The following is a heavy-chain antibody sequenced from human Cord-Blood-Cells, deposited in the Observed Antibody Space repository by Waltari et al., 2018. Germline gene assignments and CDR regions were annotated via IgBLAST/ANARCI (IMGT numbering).Heavy chain of an antibody. CDR1: GYSISSGSY. J-gene: IGHJ4*02. CDR3: ARDFRDSSSSGGFDY. Sequence: QVQLQESGPGLVKPSETLSLTCAVSGYSISSGSYCGWIRQPPGKGLEWIGSIYHSGSTYYNPSLKSRVTISVDTSKNQFSLKLSSVTAADTAVYYCARDFRDSSSSGGFDYWGQGTLVTVSS. D-gene: IGHD6-6*01. CDR2: IYHSGST. V-gene: IGHV4-38-2*02.